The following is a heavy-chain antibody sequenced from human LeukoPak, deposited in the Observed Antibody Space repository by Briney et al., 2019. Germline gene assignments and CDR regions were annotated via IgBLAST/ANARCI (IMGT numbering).Heavy chain of an antibody. V-gene: IGHV1-18*01. CDR1: GYTFTGYG. Sequence: ASVKVSCKASGYTFTGYGISWVRQAPGQGLEWMGWISAYNGNTNYAQKLQGRVTMTTDTSTSTAYMELRSLRSDDTAVYYCARVGVNSSGLDYYYYYYYMDVWGKGTTVTVSS. D-gene: IGHD6-19*01. CDR2: ISAYNGNT. J-gene: IGHJ6*03. CDR3: ARVGVNSSGLDYYYYYYYMDV.